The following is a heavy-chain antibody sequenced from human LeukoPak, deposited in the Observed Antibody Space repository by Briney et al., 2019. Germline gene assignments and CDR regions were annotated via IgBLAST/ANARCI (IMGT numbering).Heavy chain of an antibody. CDR2: ISYDGSNK. CDR1: GFTFSSYG. J-gene: IGHJ6*02. CDR3: ARGRIPPRAPRYCSGGSCNQRSYYYGMDV. V-gene: IGHV3-30*03. Sequence: PGGSLRLSCAASGFTFSSYGMHWVRQAPGKGLEWAAVISYDGSNKYYADSVKGRFTISRDNSKNTLYLQMNSLRAEDTAVYYCARGRIPPRAPRYCSGGSCNQRSYYYGMDVWGQGTTVTVSS. D-gene: IGHD2-15*01.